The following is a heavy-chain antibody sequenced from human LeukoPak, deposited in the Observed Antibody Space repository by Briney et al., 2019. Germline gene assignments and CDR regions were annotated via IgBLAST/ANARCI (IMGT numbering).Heavy chain of an antibody. D-gene: IGHD3-22*01. J-gene: IGHJ4*02. Sequence: SETLSLTCTVIGGSITSCGYSWSWIRQPPGKGLEWIGYIYESGTTYYNPSLKSRVTISLDGSNNLFSLRLRSVTAADTAVYYCARINHYDSRGFDYWGQGTLVTVSS. CDR1: GGSITSCGYS. V-gene: IGHV4-30-2*01. CDR2: IYESGTT. CDR3: ARINHYDSRGFDY.